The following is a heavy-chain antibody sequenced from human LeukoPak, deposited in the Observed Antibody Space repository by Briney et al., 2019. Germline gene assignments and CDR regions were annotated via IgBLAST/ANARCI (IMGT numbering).Heavy chain of an antibody. CDR2: ISTSSSYI. J-gene: IGHJ6*03. V-gene: IGHV3-21*01. CDR3: ARGRVSSSTWYSTFFYMDF. CDR1: GFPFSGYE. Sequence: GGSLRLSCVTSGFPFSGYEMNWVRQAPGKGLEWVSSISTSSSYIYYADSVKGRFTISRDNAKNSLYLQMNSLRAEDTAVYYCARGRVSSSTWYSTFFYMDFWGKGTPVTVSS. D-gene: IGHD2/OR15-2a*01.